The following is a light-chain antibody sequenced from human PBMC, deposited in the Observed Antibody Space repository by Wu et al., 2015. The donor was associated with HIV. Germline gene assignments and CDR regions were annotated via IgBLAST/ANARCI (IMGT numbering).Light chain of an antibody. V-gene: IGKV1-39*01. Sequence: DIQMTQSPSSLSAFVGDRITITCRASQTITNYLNWYQQKPGQAPKLLIYSASTLQEWVPSRFSASGSGAYFALTISSLQVVDAATYYCQQSYTTPXTFGGGTKVEIK. CDR3: QQSYTTPXT. J-gene: IGKJ4*01. CDR2: SAS. CDR1: QTITNY.